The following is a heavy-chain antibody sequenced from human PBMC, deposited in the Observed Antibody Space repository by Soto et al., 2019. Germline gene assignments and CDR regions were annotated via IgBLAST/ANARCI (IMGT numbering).Heavy chain of an antibody. CDR1: GYTFTSYY. V-gene: IGHV1-46*03. CDR2: INPSGGST. D-gene: IGHD2-2*01. CDR3: VRGSTPTRWFDP. J-gene: IGHJ5*02. Sequence: GASVKVSCKASGYTFTSYYIHWVRQAPGQGLEWMGVINPSGGSTSYAQNFQGRVTMTRDTSTSTVYMELSSLRSEDTAVYYCVRGSTPTRWFDPWGQGTLVTVSS.